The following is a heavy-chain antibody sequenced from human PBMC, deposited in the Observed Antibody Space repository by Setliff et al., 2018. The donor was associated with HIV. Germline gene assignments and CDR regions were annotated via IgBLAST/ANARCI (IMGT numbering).Heavy chain of an antibody. CDR2: VNRDGSST. J-gene: IGHJ4*02. D-gene: IGHD5-12*01. CDR3: HSGYDTEEQSYFDY. Sequence: GGSLRLSCAASGFTFSSYSMNWVRQAPGKGLVWVSRVNRDGSSTTYADSVKDRFTISRDNAKNTLYLQMNSLRAEDTGVYYCHSGYDTEEQSYFDYWGQGALVTVSS. CDR1: GFTFSSYS. V-gene: IGHV3-74*01.